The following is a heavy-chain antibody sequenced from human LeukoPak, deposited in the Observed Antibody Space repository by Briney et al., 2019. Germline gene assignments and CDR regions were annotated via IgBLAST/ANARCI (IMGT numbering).Heavy chain of an antibody. D-gene: IGHD6-6*01. V-gene: IGHV4-39*07. J-gene: IGHJ4*02. Sequence: SETLSLTCTVSGGSISTTSYYWGWIRQPPGKGLEWIGNIYYSGSTYYNPSLKSRVTISVDTSKNQFSLKLSSVTAADTAVYYCARDHSSSSVGFDYWGQGTLVTVSS. CDR1: GGSISTTSYY. CDR3: ARDHSSSSVGFDY. CDR2: IYYSGST.